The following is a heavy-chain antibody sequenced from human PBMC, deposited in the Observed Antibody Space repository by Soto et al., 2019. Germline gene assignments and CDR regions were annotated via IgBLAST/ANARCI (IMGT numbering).Heavy chain of an antibody. CDR2: IYYSGST. CDR3: ARVKLLRGRYFDP. D-gene: IGHD1-26*01. CDR1: DGYISGVGYY. Sequence: SETLSLTCTVSDGYISGVGYYWSWIRQHPGKGLEWIGYIYYSGSTYYNPSLKSRVTISVDTSKNQFSLKLSSVTAADTAVYYCARVKLLRGRYFDPWGQGTLVTVSS. V-gene: IGHV4-31*03. J-gene: IGHJ4*02.